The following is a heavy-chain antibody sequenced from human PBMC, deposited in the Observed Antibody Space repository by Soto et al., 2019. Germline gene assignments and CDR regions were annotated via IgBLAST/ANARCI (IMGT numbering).Heavy chain of an antibody. D-gene: IGHD2-15*01. CDR3: ATWLLREHAFDI. J-gene: IGHJ3*02. CDR2: LYIADGT. Sequence: LGGSLRLSCAASGFTVNGKKYVTWVRQAPGKGLEWVSALYIADGTFYADSVKGRFTVSIDSSKNTVYLQMNNLSPEDTAVYYCATWLLREHAFDIWGLGTMVTVSS. CDR1: GFTVNGKKY. V-gene: IGHV3-53*01.